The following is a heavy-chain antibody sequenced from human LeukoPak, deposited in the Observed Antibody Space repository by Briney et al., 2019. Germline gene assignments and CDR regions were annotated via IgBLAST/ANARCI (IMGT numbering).Heavy chain of an antibody. Sequence: ASVKVSCKASGGTFSSYAISWVRQAPGQGLEWMGGIIPIFGTANYAQKFQGRVTITTDESTSTAYMELSSLRSEDTAVYYCARGVGVVVPAAIWFDPWGQGTLVTVSS. CDR2: IIPIFGTA. J-gene: IGHJ5*02. CDR3: ARGVGVVVPAAIWFDP. CDR1: GGTFSSYA. D-gene: IGHD2-2*01. V-gene: IGHV1-69*05.